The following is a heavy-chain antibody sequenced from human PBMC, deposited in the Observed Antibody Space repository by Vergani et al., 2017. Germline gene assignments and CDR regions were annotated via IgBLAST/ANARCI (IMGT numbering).Heavy chain of an antibody. V-gene: IGHV3-23*01. CDR3: AKERRSGRGPPDY. D-gene: IGHD3-10*01. Sequence: EVQLLESGGGLVQPGGSLRLSCAASGFTFSSYAMSWVRQAPGKGLEWVSAISGSGGSTYYAESVKGRFTISRDTSKNTLYLQMNSLRAEDTAVYYCAKERRSGRGPPDYWGQGTLVTVSS. CDR2: ISGSGGST. J-gene: IGHJ4*02. CDR1: GFTFSSYA.